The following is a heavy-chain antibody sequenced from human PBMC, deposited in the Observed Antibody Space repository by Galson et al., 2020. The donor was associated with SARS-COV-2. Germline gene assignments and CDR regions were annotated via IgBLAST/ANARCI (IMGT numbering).Heavy chain of an antibody. CDR1: GYTLTELS. CDR3: ATTPVVVVAEWVDP. CDR2: FDPEDGET. D-gene: IGHD2-15*01. V-gene: IGHV1-24*01. Sequence: ASVKVSCKVSGYTLTELSMHWVRQAPGKGLEWMGGFDPEDGETIYAQKFQGRVTMTEDTSTDTAYMELSSLRSEDTAVYYCATTPVVVVAEWVDPWGQGTLVTVSS. J-gene: IGHJ5*02.